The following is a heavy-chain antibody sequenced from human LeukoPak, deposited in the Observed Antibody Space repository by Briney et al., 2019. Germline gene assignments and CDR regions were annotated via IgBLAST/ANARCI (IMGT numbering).Heavy chain of an antibody. D-gene: IGHD5-18*01. J-gene: IGHJ3*02. Sequence: GGSLRPSCAASGFTFSSYWMHWVRQAPGKGLVWVSRINSDGSSTTYADSVKGRFTISRDNSKNTLYLQMNSLRADDTAVYSCAKDPPTVMANAFHIWGQGTMVTVS. CDR2: INSDGSST. CDR3: AKDPPTVMANAFHI. CDR1: GFTFSSYW. V-gene: IGHV3-74*01.